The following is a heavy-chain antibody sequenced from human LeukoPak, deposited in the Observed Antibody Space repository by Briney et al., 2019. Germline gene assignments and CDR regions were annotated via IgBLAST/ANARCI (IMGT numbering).Heavy chain of an antibody. CDR3: AKGQGNSWGNWFDP. Sequence: GGSLRLSCAASGFTFSDNAMNWVRQAPGKGLEWVSAISASGDNTYYADSVKGRFTISRDNSKNTLYLQMNSLRAEDTAVYYCAKGQGNSWGNWFDPWGQGTLVTVSS. CDR1: GFTFSDNA. V-gene: IGHV3-23*01. D-gene: IGHD4-23*01. CDR2: ISASGDNT. J-gene: IGHJ5*02.